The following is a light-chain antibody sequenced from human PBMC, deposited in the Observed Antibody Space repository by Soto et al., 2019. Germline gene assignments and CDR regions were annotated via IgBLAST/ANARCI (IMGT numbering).Light chain of an antibody. CDR1: QYISTK. CDR3: QQYGDSPWT. V-gene: IGKV3-20*01. CDR2: GAF. J-gene: IGKJ1*01. Sequence: VLTQSPDGLSLSPGERATLSCRASQYISTKLAWYQQKPGQAPRLLFSGAFNRATDTPDRFSGSGSGTDFTLIISGVEAEDFAMYYCQQYGDSPWTFGQGTKVDIK.